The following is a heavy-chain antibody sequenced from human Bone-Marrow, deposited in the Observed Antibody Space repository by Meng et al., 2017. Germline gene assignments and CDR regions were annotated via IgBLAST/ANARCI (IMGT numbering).Heavy chain of an antibody. D-gene: IGHD6-19*01. Sequence: EVQLVETGGGLIQPGGSLRLSCAASGFTVSSNYMSWVRQAPGKGLEWVSVIYSGGSTYYADSVKGRFTISRDNSKNTLYLQMNSLRAEDTAVYYCAREGDSSGPNFDYWGQGTLVTVSS. CDR1: GFTVSSNY. V-gene: IGHV3-53*02. CDR2: IYSGGST. J-gene: IGHJ4*02. CDR3: AREGDSSGPNFDY.